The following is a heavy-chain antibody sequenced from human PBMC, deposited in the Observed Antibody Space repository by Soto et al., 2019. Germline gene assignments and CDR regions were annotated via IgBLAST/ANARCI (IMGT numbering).Heavy chain of an antibody. V-gene: IGHV4-4*09. CDR3: ARGSPGSVEMATIREYYFDY. J-gene: IGHJ4*02. Sequence: TSETLSLPCTVSGDSMSSHYWNWVRQTPGKGLVWIGCIYFTGSTIYNPSLESRVTMSVDTSKNQFSLRLNSVTAADTAVYYCARGSPGSVEMATIREYYFDYWGQGTLVTVSS. CDR2: IYFTGST. CDR1: GDSMSSHY. D-gene: IGHD5-12*01.